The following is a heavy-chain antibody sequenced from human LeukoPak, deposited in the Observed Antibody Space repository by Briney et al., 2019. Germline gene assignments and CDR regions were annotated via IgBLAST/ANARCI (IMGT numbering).Heavy chain of an antibody. J-gene: IGHJ6*03. Sequence: PGGSLRLSCAASRFTFSSHNMHWVRQAPGKGLELVSYISDSSTTIYYADSVKGRFTISRDNAKNSLYLQMNSLRAEDTAVYYCARSESDSLYYYYYYYMDVWGKGTTVTVSS. V-gene: IGHV3-48*04. CDR1: RFTFSSHN. D-gene: IGHD2-2*02. CDR3: ARSESDSLYYYYYYYMDV. CDR2: ISDSSTTI.